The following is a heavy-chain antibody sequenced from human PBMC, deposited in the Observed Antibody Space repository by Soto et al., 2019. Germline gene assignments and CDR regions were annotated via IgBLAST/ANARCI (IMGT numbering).Heavy chain of an antibody. J-gene: IGHJ6*02. Sequence: NPSETLSLTCTVSGGSISSSSYYWGWIRQPPGKGLEWIGSIYYSGSTYYNPSLKSRVTISVDTSKNQFSLKLSSVTAADTAVYYCARPGWANNYYYYGMDVWGQGTTVTVSS. CDR3: ARPGWANNYYYYGMDV. CDR1: GGSISSSSYY. V-gene: IGHV4-39*01. D-gene: IGHD3-16*01. CDR2: IYYSGST.